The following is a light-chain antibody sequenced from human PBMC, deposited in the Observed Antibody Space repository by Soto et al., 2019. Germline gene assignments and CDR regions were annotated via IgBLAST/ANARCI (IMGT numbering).Light chain of an antibody. CDR1: SSNVGAGYE. V-gene: IGLV1-40*01. CDR3: NSYDSSLSGYV. Sequence: QSVLTQPPSVSEAPGQRVTISCTGSSSNVGAGYEAHWYQQVPGTAPKLIIYEDNNRPSGVPDRLSGSKSGTTASLPITGLQAADEADYYCNSYDSSLSGYVFGTGTKLTVL. CDR2: EDN. J-gene: IGLJ1*01.